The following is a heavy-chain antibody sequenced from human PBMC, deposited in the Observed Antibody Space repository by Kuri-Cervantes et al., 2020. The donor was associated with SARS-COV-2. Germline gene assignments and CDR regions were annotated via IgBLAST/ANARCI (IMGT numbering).Heavy chain of an antibody. D-gene: IGHD6-6*01. Sequence: SQTLSLTCAVSGYSISSGYYRGWIRQPPGKGLEWIGSIYHSGSTYYNPSLKSRVTISVDTSKDQFSLKLSTVTAADTAVYYCARFTEYSSSLLDYWGQGTLVTVSS. CDR1: GYSISSGYY. CDR2: IYHSGST. J-gene: IGHJ4*02. CDR3: ARFTEYSSSLLDY. V-gene: IGHV4-38-2*01.